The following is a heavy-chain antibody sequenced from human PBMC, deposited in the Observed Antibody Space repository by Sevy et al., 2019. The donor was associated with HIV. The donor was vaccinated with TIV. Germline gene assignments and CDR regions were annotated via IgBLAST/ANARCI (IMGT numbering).Heavy chain of an antibody. CDR3: ARDFPGWPTYYDILTSTRNMDV. Sequence: ASVKVSCKASGYTFTSYGISWVRQAPGQGLEWMGWISAYNGNTNYAQKLQGRVTMTTDTSTSTAYMELRSLRSDDTAVYYCARDFPGWPTYYDILTSTRNMDVWGKGTTVTVSS. D-gene: IGHD3-9*01. CDR1: GYTFTSYG. V-gene: IGHV1-18*01. CDR2: ISAYNGNT. J-gene: IGHJ6*03.